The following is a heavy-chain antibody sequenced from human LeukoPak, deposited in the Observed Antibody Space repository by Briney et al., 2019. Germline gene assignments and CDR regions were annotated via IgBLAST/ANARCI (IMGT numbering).Heavy chain of an antibody. V-gene: IGHV3-23*01. CDR1: GFTFSSYA. CDR2: ISGSGGST. Sequence: GSLRLSCAASGFTFSSYAMSWVRQAPGKGLEWVSAISGSGGSTYYADSVKGRFTISRDNSKNTVNLQMNSLRAEDTAIYYCAKVTTVVVVTGSLIDYWGQGTLVTVSS. J-gene: IGHJ4*02. CDR3: AKVTTVVVVTGSLIDY. D-gene: IGHD4-23*01.